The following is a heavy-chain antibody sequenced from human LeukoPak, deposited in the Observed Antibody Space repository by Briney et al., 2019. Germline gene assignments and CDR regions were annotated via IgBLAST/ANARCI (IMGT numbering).Heavy chain of an antibody. J-gene: IGHJ3*02. CDR1: GYTFTSYD. Sequence: ASVTVSCKASGYTFTSYDINWVRQATGQGLEWMGWMNPNSGNTGYAQKFQGRVTMTRNTSISTAYMELSSLRSEDTAVYYCARTKLDIVEVVAAKIDAFDIWGQGTMVTVSS. CDR2: MNPNSGNT. V-gene: IGHV1-8*01. CDR3: ARTKLDIVEVVAAKIDAFDI. D-gene: IGHD2-15*01.